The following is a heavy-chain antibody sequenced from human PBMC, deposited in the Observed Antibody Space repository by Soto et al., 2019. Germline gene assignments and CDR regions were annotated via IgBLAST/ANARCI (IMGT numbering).Heavy chain of an antibody. CDR3: ARAPGTYRENGNFDY. CDR1: GGSISSGGYY. V-gene: IGHV4-31*03. D-gene: IGHD1-26*01. Sequence: SETLSLTCTVSGGSISSGGYYWSRIRQHPGKGLEWIGYIYYSGSTYYNPSLKSRVTISVDTSKNQFSLKLSSVTAADTAVYYCARAPGTYRENGNFDYWGQGTLVTVSS. CDR2: IYYSGST. J-gene: IGHJ4*02.